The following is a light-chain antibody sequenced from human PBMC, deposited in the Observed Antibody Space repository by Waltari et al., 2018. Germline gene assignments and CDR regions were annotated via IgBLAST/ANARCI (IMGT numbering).Light chain of an antibody. J-gene: IGKJ1*01. Sequence: EIVLTQSPDTLSLSPGERATLSCRASQSIGRYLVWYQQKPGQAPRLLIYGASTRASGIPDRFIGSGSGTDFSLTISRLEPEDFAVYHCQKHDRLPATFGQVTKVEIK. CDR1: QSIGRY. CDR3: QKHDRLPAT. CDR2: GAS. V-gene: IGKV3-20*01.